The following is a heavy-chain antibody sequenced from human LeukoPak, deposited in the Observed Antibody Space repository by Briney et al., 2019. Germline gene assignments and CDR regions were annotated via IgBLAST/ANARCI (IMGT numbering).Heavy chain of an antibody. D-gene: IGHD3-10*02. V-gene: IGHV1-69*05. CDR1: GGTFSSYA. CDR3: ARDPYYYVSYYFDY. Sequence: GASVKVSCKASGGTFSSYAISWVRQAPGQGLEWMGGIIPIFGTANYAQKFQGRVTITRDTSASTAYMELSSLRSEDTAVYYCARDPYYYVSYYFDYWGQGTLVTVSS. CDR2: IIPIFGTA. J-gene: IGHJ4*02.